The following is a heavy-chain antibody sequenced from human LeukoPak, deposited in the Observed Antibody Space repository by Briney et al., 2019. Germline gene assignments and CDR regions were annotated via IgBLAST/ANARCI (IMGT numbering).Heavy chain of an antibody. CDR3: AREGWQWLVHAFDI. D-gene: IGHD6-19*01. Sequence: SETLSLTCAVSGGSISRSNWWSWVRQPPGKGLEWIGEIYHSGSTNYNPSLKSRVTISVDKSKNQFSLKLSSVTAADTAVYYCAREGWQWLVHAFDIWGQGTMVTVSS. J-gene: IGHJ3*02. V-gene: IGHV4-4*02. CDR2: IYHSGST. CDR1: GGSISRSNW.